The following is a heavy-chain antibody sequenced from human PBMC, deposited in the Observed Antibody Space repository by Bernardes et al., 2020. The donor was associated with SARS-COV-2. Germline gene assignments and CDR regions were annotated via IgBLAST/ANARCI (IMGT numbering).Heavy chain of an antibody. CDR3: ARDDTVNYYYYAMDV. J-gene: IGHJ6*02. CDR1: RFTFSDYS. D-gene: IGHD2-2*02. Sequence: GGSLRLSCAASRFTFSDYSMNWVRQAPGKGLEWVSSISSSSSFIYYAHSLKGRFTISRDNAKNALYLQMNSLRAEDTAVYYCARDDTVNYYYYAMDVWGQGTTVTVSS. CDR2: ISSSSSFI. V-gene: IGHV3-21*01.